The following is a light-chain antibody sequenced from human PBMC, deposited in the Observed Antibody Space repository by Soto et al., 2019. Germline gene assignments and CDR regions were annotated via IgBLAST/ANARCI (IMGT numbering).Light chain of an antibody. Sequence: EIVWTRSPATLSLSPGERATLSCRASQSVSSYLAWYQQKPGQAPRLLIYDASNRATGIPARFSGSGSGTDFTLTIRSLEPEDFAVYYCQKRSNWPRTFGQGNKLDI. J-gene: IGKJ1*01. CDR3: QKRSNWPRT. V-gene: IGKV3-11*01. CDR1: QSVSSY. CDR2: DAS.